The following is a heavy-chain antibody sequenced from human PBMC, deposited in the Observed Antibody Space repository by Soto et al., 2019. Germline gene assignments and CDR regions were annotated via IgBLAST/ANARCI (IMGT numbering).Heavy chain of an antibody. CDR2: IKQDGSEK. D-gene: IGHD4-17*01. Sequence: EVQLVDSGGGLVQPGGSLRLSCAASGFTFSQYWMSWVRQAPGKGLEGVANIKQDGSEKYYVDSVKGRFTISRDNATNSLYLQMNSLRVEDTAVYYCARDYGGNPGIYWGQGTLVTVSS. CDR3: ARDYGGNPGIY. V-gene: IGHV3-7*01. CDR1: GFTFSQYW. J-gene: IGHJ4*02.